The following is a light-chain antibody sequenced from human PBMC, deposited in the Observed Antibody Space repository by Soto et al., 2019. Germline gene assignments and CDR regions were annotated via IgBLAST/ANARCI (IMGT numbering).Light chain of an antibody. CDR3: QQSYNTPVT. J-gene: IGKJ4*01. CDR2: GAS. V-gene: IGKV1-39*01. CDR1: QTIRRY. Sequence: DIQMTQSPSSLSASVGDRVTITCRASQTIRRYLNWYQQKPGEAPNLLIYGASTLQSGVPSRFSGGGSGTDFILTISSLQPEDFATYYCQQSYNTPVTLGGGTKVEIK.